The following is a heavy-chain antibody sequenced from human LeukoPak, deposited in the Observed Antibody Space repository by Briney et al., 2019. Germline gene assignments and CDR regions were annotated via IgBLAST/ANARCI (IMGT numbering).Heavy chain of an antibody. D-gene: IGHD3-3*01. CDR2: IWYDGSNK. J-gene: IGHJ5*02. Sequence: PGGSLRLSCAASGFTFSSYGMHWVRQAPGKGLEWVAVIWYDGSNKYYADSVKGRFTISRDNSKNTLYLQMNSLRAEDTAVYYCARDYDRRNWFDPWGQGTLVTVSS. CDR3: ARDYDRRNWFDP. V-gene: IGHV3-33*01. CDR1: GFTFSSYG.